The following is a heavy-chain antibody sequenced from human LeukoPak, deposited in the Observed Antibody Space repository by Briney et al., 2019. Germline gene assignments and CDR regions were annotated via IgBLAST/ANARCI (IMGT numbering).Heavy chain of an antibody. CDR3: ARDPHREPNGYSYGPSYYYYGMDV. CDR1: GGSISSGDYY. Sequence: ASETLSLTCTVSGGSISSGDYYWSWIRQPPGKGLEWIGYIYYSGSTYYNPSLKSRVTISVDTSKNQFSLKLSSVTAADTAVYYCARDPHREPNGYSYGPSYYYYGMDVWGQGTTVTVSS. V-gene: IGHV4-30-4*01. J-gene: IGHJ6*02. CDR2: IYYSGST. D-gene: IGHD5-18*01.